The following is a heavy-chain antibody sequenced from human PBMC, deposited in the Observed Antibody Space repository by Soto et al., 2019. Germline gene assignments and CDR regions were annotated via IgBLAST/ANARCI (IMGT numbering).Heavy chain of an antibody. V-gene: IGHV4-59*01. CDR2: IYYSGST. D-gene: IGHD5-12*01. J-gene: IGHJ4*02. Sequence: SETLSLTCTVSGGSISSYYWSWIRQPPGKGLEWIGYIYYSGSTNYNPSLKSRVTISVDTSKNQFSLKLSSVTAADTAVYYCARRLQSYDSYYFDYWGQGTLVTVSS. CDR1: GGSISSYY. CDR3: ARRLQSYDSYYFDY.